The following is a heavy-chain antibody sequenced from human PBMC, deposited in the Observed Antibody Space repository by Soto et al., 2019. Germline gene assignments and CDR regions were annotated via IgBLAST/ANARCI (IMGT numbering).Heavy chain of an antibody. D-gene: IGHD1-1*01. CDR1: GFTFSSYA. CDR3: ARPGEVYNGPFDY. J-gene: IGHJ4*02. CDR2: ISYDGSNK. Sequence: HPGGSLRLSCAASGFTFSSYAMHWVRQAPGKGLEWVAVISYDGSNKYYADSVKGRFTISRDNSKNTLYLQMNSLRAEDTAVYYCARPGEVYNGPFDYWGQGTLVTVSS. V-gene: IGHV3-30-3*01.